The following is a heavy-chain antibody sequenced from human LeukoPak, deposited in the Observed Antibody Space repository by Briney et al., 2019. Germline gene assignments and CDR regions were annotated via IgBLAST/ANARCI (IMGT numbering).Heavy chain of an antibody. J-gene: IGHJ4*02. CDR1: GFTLSSFW. CDR2: IWYDGSNK. Sequence: PGGPLRLSCAASGFTLSSFWMHWVRQAPGKGLEWVAVIWYDGSNKYYADSVKGRFTISRDNSKNTLYLQMNSLRAEDTAVYYCARDRGGSYPFDYWGQGTLITVSS. CDR3: ARDRGGSYPFDY. V-gene: IGHV3-33*08. D-gene: IGHD1-26*01.